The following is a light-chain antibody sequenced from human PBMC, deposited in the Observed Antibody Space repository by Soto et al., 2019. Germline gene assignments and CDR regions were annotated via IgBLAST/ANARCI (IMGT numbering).Light chain of an antibody. V-gene: IGKV3-20*01. CDR1: QSVSSSF. J-gene: IGKJ5*01. CDR2: GAS. CDR3: QQYGSSPRN. Sequence: TVLTQSPCTLSLPAGEKTNLSGIASQSVSSSFLAWYQQKVGQAPRLLIYGASSRATGIPDRFSGSGSGTDLTLTINGLEPEHFGVYYCQQYGSSPRNLGQGKRLAI.